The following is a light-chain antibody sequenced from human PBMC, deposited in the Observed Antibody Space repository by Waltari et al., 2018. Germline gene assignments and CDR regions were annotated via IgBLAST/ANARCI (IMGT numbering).Light chain of an antibody. J-gene: IGLJ2*01. CDR2: EGN. CDR3: SSNAGRGSV. V-gene: IGLV2-23*01. CDR1: SSDAGSYDL. Sequence: QSALTQPASVSGSPGQSITVSCTGASSDAGSYDLVCWYQQHPGKAPKLIIYEGNKRPSGVSNRFSGFKSGNTASLTSSGLQAEDEAEYYCSSNAGRGSVFGGGTKLTVL.